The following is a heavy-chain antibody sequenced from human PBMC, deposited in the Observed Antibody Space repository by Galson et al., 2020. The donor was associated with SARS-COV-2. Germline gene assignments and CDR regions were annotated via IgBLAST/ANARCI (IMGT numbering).Heavy chain of an antibody. Sequence: ASVKVSCKASGYTFTSYGISWVRQAPGQGLEWMGWISAYNGNTNYAQKLQGRVTMTTDTSTSTAYMELRSLRSDDTAVYYCARETVGEPTYYDFWSGYYTSYYYYYMDVWGKGTTVTVSS. J-gene: IGHJ6*03. CDR1: GYTFTSYG. CDR2: ISAYNGNT. D-gene: IGHD3-3*01. CDR3: ARETVGEPTYYDFWSGYYTSYYYYYMDV. V-gene: IGHV1-18*04.